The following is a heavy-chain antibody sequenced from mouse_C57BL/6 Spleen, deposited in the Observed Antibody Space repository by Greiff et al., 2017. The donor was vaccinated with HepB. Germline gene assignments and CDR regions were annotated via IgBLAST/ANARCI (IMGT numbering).Heavy chain of an antibody. CDR2: ISYDGSN. J-gene: IGHJ1*03. CDR1: GYSITSGYY. Sequence: EVQLQQSGPGLVKPSQSLSLTCSVTGYSITSGYYWNWIRQFPGNKLEWMGYISYDGSNNYNPSLKNRISITRDTSKNQFFLKLNSVTTEDTATYYCARVDGLWYFDVWGTGTTVTVSS. D-gene: IGHD1-2*01. V-gene: IGHV3-6*01. CDR3: ARVDGLWYFDV.